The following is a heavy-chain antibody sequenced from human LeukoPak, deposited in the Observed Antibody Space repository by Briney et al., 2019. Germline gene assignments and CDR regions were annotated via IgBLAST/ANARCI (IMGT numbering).Heavy chain of an antibody. V-gene: IGHV3-23*01. CDR1: GFTFSSYA. Sequence: GGSRRLSCAASGFTFSSYAMSWVRQAPGKGLECVSIITGGGNIIYYAGSVKGRLTISRDNSKNTVYLQMNSLRAEDTAVYYCATAPYCNGGSCYSGDLNFDYWGQGTLVTVSS. D-gene: IGHD2-15*01. J-gene: IGHJ4*02. CDR3: ATAPYCNGGSCYSGDLNFDY. CDR2: ITGGGNII.